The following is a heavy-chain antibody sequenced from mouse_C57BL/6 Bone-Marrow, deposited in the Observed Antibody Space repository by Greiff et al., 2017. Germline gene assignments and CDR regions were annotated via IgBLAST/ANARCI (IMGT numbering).Heavy chain of an antibody. CDR2: IDPETGGT. D-gene: IGHD1-1*01. J-gene: IGHJ2*01. Sequence: QVQLQQSGAELVRPGASVTLSCKASGYTFTDYEMHWVKQTPVHGLEWIGAIDPETGGTAYNQKFKGKAILTADKSSSTAYMELRSLTSEDSAFYYCTRDLFPVVAFDDWGKGTTLTVSS. CDR3: TRDLFPVVAFDD. CDR1: GYTFTDYE. V-gene: IGHV1-15*01.